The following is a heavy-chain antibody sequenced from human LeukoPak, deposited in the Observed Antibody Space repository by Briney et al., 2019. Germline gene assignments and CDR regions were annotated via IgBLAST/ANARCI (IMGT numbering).Heavy chain of an antibody. CDR1: GFTVSRDY. CDR3: ERDPGHPNGVGV. CDR2: IYRDVGT. V-gene: IGHV3-66*02. D-gene: IGHD3-10*01. Sequence: GGSLRLSCAASGFTVSRDYMSWVRQAPGRGLEWVSTIYRDVGTYYADSVKGRFTISRDDSKNTVYLQLNSVTPEDTAVYYCERDPGHPNGVGVWGHGTTVTISS. J-gene: IGHJ6*02.